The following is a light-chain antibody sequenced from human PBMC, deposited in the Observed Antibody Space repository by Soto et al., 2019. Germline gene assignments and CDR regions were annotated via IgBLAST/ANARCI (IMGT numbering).Light chain of an antibody. CDR3: SSYTSSSTLV. CDR1: SSDGGGYNY. V-gene: IGLV2-14*01. Sequence: QSALTQPASVSGSPGQSSTISCTGTSSDGGGYNYVSWYQQHPGKAPKLMIYEVSSRPTGVSNRFSGSKSGNTASLTIAGLKAEDEDDYYCSSYTSSSTLVFGGGTKLTVL. CDR2: EVS. J-gene: IGLJ2*01.